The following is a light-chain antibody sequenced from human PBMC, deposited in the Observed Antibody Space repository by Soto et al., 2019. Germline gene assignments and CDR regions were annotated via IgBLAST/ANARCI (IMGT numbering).Light chain of an antibody. Sequence: QSALTQPASVSGSPGQSITISCTGTSSDVGGYNYVSWYQQHPGKAPKLMIYDVSNRPSGVSNRFSGSKSGNTASLTISGLQAEDEADYYCSSYTSRRDYVFGTGTQLTVL. J-gene: IGLJ1*01. CDR3: SSYTSRRDYV. V-gene: IGLV2-14*01. CDR2: DVS. CDR1: SSDVGGYNY.